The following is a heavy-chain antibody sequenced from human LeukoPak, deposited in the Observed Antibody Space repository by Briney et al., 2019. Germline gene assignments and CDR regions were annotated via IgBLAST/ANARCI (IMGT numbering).Heavy chain of an antibody. Sequence: GGSLRLSCAGSGFTFSSYWMLWVRQAPGEGLVWVSRISSDEISTNYAASVRGRFTISRDNAKNTLYLQMDSLRAEDTAVYYCAKAEGTTGSMRFYMDVWGKGTTVTVSS. CDR1: GFTFSSYW. J-gene: IGHJ6*03. CDR2: ISSDEIST. D-gene: IGHD1-1*01. V-gene: IGHV3-74*01. CDR3: AKAEGTTGSMRFYMDV.